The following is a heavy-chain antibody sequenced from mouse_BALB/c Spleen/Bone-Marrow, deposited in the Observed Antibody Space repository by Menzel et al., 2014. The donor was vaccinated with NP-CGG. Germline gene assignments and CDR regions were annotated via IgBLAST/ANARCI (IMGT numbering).Heavy chain of an antibody. V-gene: IGHV3-6*02. D-gene: IGHD2-4*01. J-gene: IGHJ3*01. CDR1: GYSITSGYY. CDR2: ISYDGSN. Sequence: ESGPGLVKPSQSLSLTCSVTGYSITSGYYWNWIRQFPGNKLEWMGYISYDGSNNYNPSLKNRISITRDTSKNQFLLKLNSVTTEDTATYYCARARFDSAFAYWGQGTLVTVSA. CDR3: ARARFDSAFAY.